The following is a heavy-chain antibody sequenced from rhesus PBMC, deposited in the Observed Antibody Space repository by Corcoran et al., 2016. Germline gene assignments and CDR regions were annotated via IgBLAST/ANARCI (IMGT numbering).Heavy chain of an antibody. V-gene: IGHV4S10*01. Sequence: QVQLQESGPGVVKPSETLSLTCAVSVGSFSDIYRWRWIRQPPGKGLEWIGYIYGSSTSTNYNPSLKSRVTSSKDTSKNQFSLKLSSVTAADTAVYYCARGGSTWFYWGQGVLVTVSS. CDR1: VGSFSDIYR. CDR2: IYGSSTST. CDR3: ARGGSTWFY. J-gene: IGHJ4*01. D-gene: IGHD2-2*01.